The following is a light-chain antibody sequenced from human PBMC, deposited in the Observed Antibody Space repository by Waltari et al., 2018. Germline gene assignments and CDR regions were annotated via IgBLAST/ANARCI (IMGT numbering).Light chain of an antibody. CDR1: QSISTY. CDR2: DAS. V-gene: IGKV3-11*01. Sequence: VLTQSPATLSLSLGAGATLSCRASQSISTYLAWFQQKPGQAPKLLIYDASNWATGVPARFSGSGSGTDFTLSISSLEPEDFAVYYCHQRGSWPITFGQGTRLEIK. CDR3: HQRGSWPIT. J-gene: IGKJ5*01.